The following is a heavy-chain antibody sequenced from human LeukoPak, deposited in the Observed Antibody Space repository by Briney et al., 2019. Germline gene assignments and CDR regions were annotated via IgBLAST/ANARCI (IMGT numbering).Heavy chain of an antibody. D-gene: IGHD3-22*01. V-gene: IGHV3-21*01. CDR1: GFTFSNYA. J-gene: IGHJ4*02. Sequence: PGGSLRLSCAASGFTFSNYAIHWVRQAPGKGLEWVSSISSTNYYIHYGDSVKGRFTISRDDTKSSLYLQMNSLRAEDTAVYYCARADYEGYLTYWGQGILVTVSS. CDR3: ARADYEGYLTY. CDR2: ISSTNYYI.